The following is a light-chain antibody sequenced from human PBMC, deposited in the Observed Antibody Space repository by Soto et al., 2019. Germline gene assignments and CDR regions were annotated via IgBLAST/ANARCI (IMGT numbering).Light chain of an antibody. CDR2: DAS. J-gene: IGKJ5*01. Sequence: EIVLTQAPATLSLSPVERANLSCRSSQSVSTYLAWYQQRPGQAPRLLIYDASYRATDIPPRFSGSGSGTDFTLTISSLEPEDFAVYYCQQRRSWPPTITFGQGTRLEIK. CDR3: QQRRSWPPTIT. CDR1: QSVSTY. V-gene: IGKV3-11*01.